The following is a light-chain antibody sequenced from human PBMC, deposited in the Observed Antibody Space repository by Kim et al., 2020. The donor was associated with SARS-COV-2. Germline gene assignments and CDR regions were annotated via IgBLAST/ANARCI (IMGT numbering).Light chain of an antibody. CDR2: AAS. V-gene: IGKV1-39*01. J-gene: IGKJ3*01. CDR3: QQSYITPFT. Sequence: DIQMTQSPSTLSASVGDRVTITCRTTQCISSHLNWYQQKPGRAPKLLISAASTLQGGVPSRFSGSGSETDFTLTISSLQPEDFATYFCQQSYITPFTFGPGTKVDIK. CDR1: QCISSH.